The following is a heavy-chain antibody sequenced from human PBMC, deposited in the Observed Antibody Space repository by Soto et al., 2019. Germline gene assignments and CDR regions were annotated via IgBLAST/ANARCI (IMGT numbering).Heavy chain of an antibody. CDR1: GGTFSSYA. CDR2: IIPIFGTA. Sequence: ASVKVSCKASGGTFSSYAISWVRQAPGQGLEWMGGIIPIFGTANYAQKFQGRVTITADESTSTAYMELSSLRSEDTAVYYCARGNHGYYYDSSGYYRNWFDPWGQGTLVTVSS. V-gene: IGHV1-69*13. D-gene: IGHD3-22*01. CDR3: ARGNHGYYYDSSGYYRNWFDP. J-gene: IGHJ5*02.